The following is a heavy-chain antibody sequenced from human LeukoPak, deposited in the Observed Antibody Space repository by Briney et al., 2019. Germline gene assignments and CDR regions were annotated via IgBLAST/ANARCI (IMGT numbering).Heavy chain of an antibody. Sequence: GGSLRLSCAASGFTFSSYAMHWVRQAPGKGLEWVSSISSSSSYIYYADSVKGRFTISRDNAKNSLYLQMNSLRAEDTAVYYCARDLSLYCSGGSCYSLNYWGQGTLVTVSS. J-gene: IGHJ4*02. CDR3: ARDLSLYCSGGSCYSLNY. V-gene: IGHV3-21*01. CDR1: GFTFSSYA. CDR2: ISSSSSYI. D-gene: IGHD2-15*01.